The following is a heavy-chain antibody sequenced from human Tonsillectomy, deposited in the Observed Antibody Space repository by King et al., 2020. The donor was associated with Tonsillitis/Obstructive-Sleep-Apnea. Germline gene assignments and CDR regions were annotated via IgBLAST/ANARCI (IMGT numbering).Heavy chain of an antibody. CDR1: GGSISSYS. CDR2: IYYSGST. CDR3: ARDMVLEAGGDAFDI. D-gene: IGHD2-8*01. V-gene: IGHV4-59*01. Sequence: QLQESGPGLVKPSETLSLTCTVSGGSISSYSLSWIRQPPGKGLEWIGYIYYSGSTNYNPSLKSRVTISVDTSKNQFSLKLSSVTAADTAVYYCARDMVLEAGGDAFDIWGQGTMVTVSS. J-gene: IGHJ3*02.